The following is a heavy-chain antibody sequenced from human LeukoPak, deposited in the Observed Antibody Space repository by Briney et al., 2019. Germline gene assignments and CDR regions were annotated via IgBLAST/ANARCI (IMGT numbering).Heavy chain of an antibody. CDR2: INTNTGNP. J-gene: IGHJ5*02. CDR3: AREVRGVIKVWETNWFDP. Sequence: SVKVSCKASGYTFTNYAMNWVRQAPGQGLEWMGWINTNTGNPTYAQGFTGRFVFSLDTSVSTAYLQISSLKAEDTAVYYCAREVRGVIKVWETNWFDPWGQGTLVTVSS. D-gene: IGHD3-10*01. CDR1: GYTFTNYA. V-gene: IGHV7-4-1*02.